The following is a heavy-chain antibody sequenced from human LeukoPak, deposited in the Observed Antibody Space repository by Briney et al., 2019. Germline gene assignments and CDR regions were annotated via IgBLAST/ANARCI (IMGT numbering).Heavy chain of an antibody. CDR1: GGSISSGGYY. Sequence: SETLSLTCTVSGGSISSGGYYWSWIRQHPGKGLEWIGYIYYSGSTYYNPSLKSRVTISADTSKNQFSLKLSSVTAADTAVYYCARVNDYGAFDPWGQGTLVTVSS. CDR2: IYYSGST. V-gene: IGHV4-31*03. D-gene: IGHD4-17*01. J-gene: IGHJ5*02. CDR3: ARVNDYGAFDP.